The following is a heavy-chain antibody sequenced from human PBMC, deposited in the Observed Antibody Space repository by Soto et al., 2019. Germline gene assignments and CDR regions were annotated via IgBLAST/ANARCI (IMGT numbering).Heavy chain of an antibody. D-gene: IGHD6-13*01. J-gene: IGHJ4*02. V-gene: IGHV3-21*01. CDR2: ISSSSSYI. CDR1: GFTFSSYS. Sequence: GGSLRLSCAASGFTFSSYSMNWVRQAPGKGLEWVSSISSSSSYIYYADSVKGRFTISRDNAKNSLYLQMNSLRAEDTAVYYCARDHFTEQQQIFYFDYWGQGTLVTVSS. CDR3: ARDHFTEQQQIFYFDY.